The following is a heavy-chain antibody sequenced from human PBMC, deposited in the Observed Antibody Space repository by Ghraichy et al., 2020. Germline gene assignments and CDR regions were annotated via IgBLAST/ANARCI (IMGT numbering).Heavy chain of an antibody. CDR2: ISWDSGTV. J-gene: IGHJ6*02. D-gene: IGHD3-10*01. V-gene: IGHV3-9*01. CDR1: GFTFDEYA. Sequence: GGSLRLSCAASGFTFDEYAMHWVRQGPGKGLEWVSGISWDSGTVGYAASVRGRFTISRDNAKNSLYLQMNSLRAEDTALYYCAKDRKGNYYYGMDVWGQGTTVTFSS. CDR3: AKDRKGNYYYGMDV.